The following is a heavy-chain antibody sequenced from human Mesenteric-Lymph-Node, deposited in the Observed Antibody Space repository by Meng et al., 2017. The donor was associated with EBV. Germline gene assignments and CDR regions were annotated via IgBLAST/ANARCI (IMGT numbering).Heavy chain of an antibody. CDR3: ARAGGLTGFPHGAFDL. CDR1: GGSITTTTC. D-gene: IGHD3-9*01. V-gene: IGHV4-4*02. J-gene: IGHJ4*02. Sequence: PREAGQGLAHPAWTRSLICAVPGGSITTTTCGSWVRQSPGKGLHSMCEIYHRGNNNYNPSRMSRAAISADTSKNQFSLKLNSVTAADTAVYYCARAGGLTGFPHGAFDLWSPGTLVTVSS. CDR2: IYHRGNN.